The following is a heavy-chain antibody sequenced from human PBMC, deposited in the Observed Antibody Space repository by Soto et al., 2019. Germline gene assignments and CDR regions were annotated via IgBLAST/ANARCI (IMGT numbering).Heavy chain of an antibody. CDR3: ARAPVLRNYDILTGYPFDY. CDR1: GFTFSSYS. CDR2: ISSSSSYI. Sequence: PGGSLRLSCAASGFTFSSYSMNWVRQVPGKGLEWVSSISSSSSYIYYADSVKGRFTISRDNAKNSLYLQMNSLRAEDTAVYYCARAPVLRNYDILTGYPFDYWGQGT. D-gene: IGHD3-9*01. V-gene: IGHV3-21*01. J-gene: IGHJ4*02.